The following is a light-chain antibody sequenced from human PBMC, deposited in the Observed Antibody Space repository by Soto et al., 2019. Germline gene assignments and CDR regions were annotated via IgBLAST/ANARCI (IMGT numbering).Light chain of an antibody. Sequence: QSVLTQSPSASASPGASVKLTCTLSSGHSDYAIAWHQQQPEKGPRYLMKVTSDGSHTKGDGIPGRFSGSSSGADRYLTISSLRSDDEADYYCQAWGTGGVFGGGTNLTVL. V-gene: IGLV4-69*01. CDR3: QAWGTGGV. CDR1: SGHSDYA. CDR2: VTSDGSH. J-gene: IGLJ3*02.